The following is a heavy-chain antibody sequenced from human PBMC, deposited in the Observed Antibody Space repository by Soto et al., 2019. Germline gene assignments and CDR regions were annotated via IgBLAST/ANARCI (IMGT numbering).Heavy chain of an antibody. CDR1: GFTFSSYG. D-gene: IGHD6-13*01. Sequence: QVQLVESGGGVVQPGRSLRLSCAASGFTFSSYGMHWVRQAPGKGLEWVAVISYDGSNKYYADSVKGRFTISRDNSKNTLYLQMNCLRAEDTAVYYCAKGVYSSSWYTVGSFYYYYGMDVWGQGTTVTVSS. CDR3: AKGVYSSSWYTVGSFYYYYGMDV. V-gene: IGHV3-30*18. J-gene: IGHJ6*02. CDR2: ISYDGSNK.